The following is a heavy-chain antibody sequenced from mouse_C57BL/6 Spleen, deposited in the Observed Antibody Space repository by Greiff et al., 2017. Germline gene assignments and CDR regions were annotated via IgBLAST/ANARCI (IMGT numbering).Heavy chain of an antibody. CDR1: GYSFTSYY. CDR2: IYPGSGNT. J-gene: IGHJ3*01. D-gene: IGHD1-1*01. V-gene: IGHV1-66*01. CDR3: ARRKVLGFAY. Sequence: QVQLQQSGPELVKPGASVKISCKASGYSFTSYYIHWVKQRPGQGLEWIGWIYPGSGNTKYNEKFKGKATLTADTSSSTAYMQLSSLTSEDSAVYYCARRKVLGFAYWGQGTLVTVSA.